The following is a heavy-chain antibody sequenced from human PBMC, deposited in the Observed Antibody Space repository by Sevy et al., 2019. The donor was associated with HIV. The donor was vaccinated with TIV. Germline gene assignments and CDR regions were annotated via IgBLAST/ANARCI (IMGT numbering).Heavy chain of an antibody. CDR2: IYYSGST. Sequence: SETLSLTCTVSGGSISSGDYYWSWIRQPPGKGLEWIGYIYYSGSTYYNPSLKSRVTISVDTSKNQFSQKLSSVTAADTAVYYCARRDILVPNYYGSGSHIGFDPWGQGTLVTVSS. V-gene: IGHV4-30-4*01. J-gene: IGHJ5*02. D-gene: IGHD3-10*01. CDR1: GGSISSGDYY. CDR3: ARRDILVPNYYGSGSHIGFDP.